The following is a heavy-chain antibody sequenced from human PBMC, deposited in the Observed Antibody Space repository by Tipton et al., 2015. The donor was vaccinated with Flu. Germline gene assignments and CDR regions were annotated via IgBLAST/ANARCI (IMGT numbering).Heavy chain of an antibody. CDR2: ISAYNGNT. Sequence: QSGPEVKKPGASVKASCKASGYTFTSYGISWVRQAPGQGLEWMGWISAYNGNTNYAQKLQGRVTMTTDTSTSTAYMELRSLRSDDTAVYYCARVSSDYDFNWYFDLWGRGTLVTVSS. V-gene: IGHV1-18*04. J-gene: IGHJ2*01. CDR1: GYTFTSYG. D-gene: IGHD3-3*01. CDR3: ARVSSDYDFNWYFDL.